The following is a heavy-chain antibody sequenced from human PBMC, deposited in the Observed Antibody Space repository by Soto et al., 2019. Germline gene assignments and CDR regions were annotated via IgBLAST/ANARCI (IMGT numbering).Heavy chain of an antibody. V-gene: IGHV1-46*01. Sequence: GASVKVSRKASGYTFTSYYVHWVRQAPGQGLEWVGVINPSGGGISYAQKFQGRVTMTRDTSTSTVYMELSSLRSEDTAVYYCAREFEGNYYGMDVWGQGTTVTVSS. J-gene: IGHJ6*02. CDR1: GYTFTSYY. D-gene: IGHD3-10*01. CDR2: INPSGGGI. CDR3: AREFEGNYYGMDV.